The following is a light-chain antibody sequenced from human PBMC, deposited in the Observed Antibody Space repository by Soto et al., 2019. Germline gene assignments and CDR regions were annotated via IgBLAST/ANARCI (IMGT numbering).Light chain of an antibody. J-gene: IGLJ3*02. CDR2: SSN. Sequence: QSVLTQPSSASGTPGQRVTISCSGSSSNIGTNTVNWYQQFPRSAPKLLMYSSNQRPSGVPDRFSGSKSGTSASLAISGLQSEDEADYYCAAWDGSLNVVLFGGGTKLTGL. CDR1: SSNIGTNT. V-gene: IGLV1-44*01. CDR3: AAWDGSLNVVL.